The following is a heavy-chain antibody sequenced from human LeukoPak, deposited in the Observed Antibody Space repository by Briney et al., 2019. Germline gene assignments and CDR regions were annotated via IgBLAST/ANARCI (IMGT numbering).Heavy chain of an antibody. CDR3: ARDGRYYDSSPEGY. D-gene: IGHD3-22*01. J-gene: IGHJ4*02. Sequence: ASVKVSCKASGYTFTSYGISWVRQAPGQGLEWMGWISAYNGNTNYAQKLQGRVTMTTDTSTSTAYMELRSLRSDDTAVYYCARDGRYYDSSPEGYWGQGTLVTVSS. CDR2: ISAYNGNT. CDR1: GYTFTSYG. V-gene: IGHV1-18*01.